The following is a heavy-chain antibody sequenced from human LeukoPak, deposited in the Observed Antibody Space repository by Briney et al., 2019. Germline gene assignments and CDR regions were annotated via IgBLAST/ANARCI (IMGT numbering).Heavy chain of an antibody. Sequence: SETLSLTCTVSGDSITSNYWSWIRQPPGKGLEWIGYISSSGFTIYNPSLQSRVTISMDTSKNQFSLKLSSLTAADTAVYYCAAESGRWLFRSWGQGTLVTVSS. CDR2: ISSSGFT. CDR1: GDSITSNY. V-gene: IGHV4-59*01. CDR3: AAESGRWLFRS. D-gene: IGHD6-19*01. J-gene: IGHJ4*02.